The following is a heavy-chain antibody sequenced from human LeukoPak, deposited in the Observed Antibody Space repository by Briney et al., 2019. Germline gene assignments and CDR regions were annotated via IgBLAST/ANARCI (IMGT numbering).Heavy chain of an antibody. D-gene: IGHD3-22*01. CDR3: ARASWYYDSRPFDY. CDR1: GYTFTSYD. Sequence: ASVKVSCKASGYTFTSYDINWVRQATGQGLEWMGWMNPNSGNTGYAQKFQGRVTMTRNTSISTAYMELSSLRSEDTAVYYCARASWYYDSRPFDYWGQGTLVTVSS. J-gene: IGHJ4*02. CDR2: MNPNSGNT. V-gene: IGHV1-8*01.